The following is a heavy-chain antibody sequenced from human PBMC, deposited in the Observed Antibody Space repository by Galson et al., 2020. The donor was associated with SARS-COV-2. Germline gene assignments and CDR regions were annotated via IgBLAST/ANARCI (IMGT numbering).Heavy chain of an antibody. CDR2: ITQSGSV. Sequence: SQTLSLTCAVYGGSFRGHYWSWIRQSPGKGLEWNGEITQSGSVNYTPSLKSRVTISAETSKNQFSLELRSVTAADTAVYYCARGLFQTTMVIVVFTSGSFYFDSWGQGTLVSVSS. J-gene: IGHJ4*02. CDR3: ARGLFQTTMVIVVFTSGSFYFDS. D-gene: IGHD3-22*01. CDR1: GGSFRGHY. V-gene: IGHV4-34*01.